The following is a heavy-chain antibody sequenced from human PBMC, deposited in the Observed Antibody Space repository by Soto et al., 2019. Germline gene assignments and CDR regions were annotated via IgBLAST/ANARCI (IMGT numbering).Heavy chain of an antibody. V-gene: IGHV4-61*01. CDR2: VYHTGRT. CDR1: GGSSKSGSYS. J-gene: IGHJ4*02. Sequence: SETLSLTCTVSGGSSKSGSYSWSWIRQPPGKGLEWIGYVYHTGRTSYNPSLKSRVSISMDTSKNQFSLNLDSVTAADTAVYFCARDFAYFDSWGQGTLVTVSS. CDR3: ARDFAYFDS. D-gene: IGHD3-3*01.